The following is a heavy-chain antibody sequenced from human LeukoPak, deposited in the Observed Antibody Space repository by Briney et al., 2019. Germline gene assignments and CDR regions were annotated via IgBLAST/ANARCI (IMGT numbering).Heavy chain of an antibody. V-gene: IGHV3-9*01. Sequence: GGSLRLSCAASGFTFDDYAMHWVRQAPGKGLEWVSGVSWNSGSIGYADSVKGRFTISRDNAKNSLYLQMNSLRAEDTALYYCAKAYHSRYCSGGSCYGYYFDYWGQGTLVTVSS. J-gene: IGHJ4*02. CDR2: VSWNSGSI. D-gene: IGHD2-15*01. CDR3: AKAYHSRYCSGGSCYGYYFDY. CDR1: GFTFDDYA.